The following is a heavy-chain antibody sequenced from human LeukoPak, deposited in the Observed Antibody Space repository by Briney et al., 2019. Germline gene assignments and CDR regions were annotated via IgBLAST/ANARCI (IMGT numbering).Heavy chain of an antibody. CDR1: GFIFSNYW. D-gene: IGHD6-13*01. V-gene: IGHV3-23*01. CDR2: ISGSGGST. Sequence: GGSLRLSCTASGFIFSNYWMTWVRQAPGKGLEWVSAISGSGGSTYYADSVKGRFTISRDNSKNTLYLQMNSLRAEDTAVYYCAKGSSSWYSWFDPWGQGTLVTVSS. CDR3: AKGSSSWYSWFDP. J-gene: IGHJ5*02.